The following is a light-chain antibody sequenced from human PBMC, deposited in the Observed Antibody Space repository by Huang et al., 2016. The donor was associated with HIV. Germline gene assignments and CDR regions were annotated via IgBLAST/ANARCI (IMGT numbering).Light chain of an antibody. CDR2: GTS. CDR1: QSVGSS. V-gene: IGKV3-15*01. Sequence: EIVMTQSPVTLSVSPGERATLFCRASQSVGSSLAWYQHKPGQAPRRLVYGTSTRATVIPARFSGSGSGTEFTLTISSLQSEDFAFYYCQQYDDWPRGFTFGPGTTVDIK. CDR3: QQYDDWPRGFT. J-gene: IGKJ3*01.